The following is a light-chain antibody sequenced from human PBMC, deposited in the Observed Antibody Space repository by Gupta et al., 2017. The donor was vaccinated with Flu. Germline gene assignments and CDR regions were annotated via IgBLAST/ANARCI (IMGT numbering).Light chain of an antibody. V-gene: IGKV3-11*01. CDR1: QSVSSY. J-gene: IGKJ2*01. Sequence: EIVLTQSPATLSLSPGERATLSCRASQSVSSYLAWYQQKPGQAPRLLIYDASNRDTGIPARFSGSGFGTDLTLTISSREPEDFAVYYCQQHSNWPPYTFGQGTKLDIK. CDR3: QQHSNWPPYT. CDR2: DAS.